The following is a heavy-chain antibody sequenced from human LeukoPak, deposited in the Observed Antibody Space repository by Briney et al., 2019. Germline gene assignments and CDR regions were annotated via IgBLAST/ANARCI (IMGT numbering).Heavy chain of an antibody. J-gene: IGHJ4*02. V-gene: IGHV1-46*01. Sequence: GASVTVSCKASGYTFTSYYMHWVRQAPGQGLEWMGIINPSGGSTSYAQKFQGRVTMTRDMSTSTVYMELSSLRSEDTAVYYCARDWGIAAALYYFDYWGQGTLVTVSS. CDR1: GYTFTSYY. CDR3: ARDWGIAAALYYFDY. CDR2: INPSGGST. D-gene: IGHD6-13*01.